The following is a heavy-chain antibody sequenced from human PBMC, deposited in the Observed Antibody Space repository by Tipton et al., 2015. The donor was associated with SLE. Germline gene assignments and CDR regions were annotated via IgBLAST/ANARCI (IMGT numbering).Heavy chain of an antibody. V-gene: IGHV4-31*03. D-gene: IGHD5-24*01. CDR1: GGSISSGGYY. J-gene: IGHJ2*01. Sequence: TLSLTCTVSGGSISSGGYYWSWIRQHPGKGLEWIGYIYYSGSTYYNPSLKSRVTISVDTSKNQFSLKLSSVTAADTAVYYCARVGFTEMATTPQGHFDLWGRGTLVTVSS. CDR2: IYYSGST. CDR3: ARVGFTEMATTPQGHFDL.